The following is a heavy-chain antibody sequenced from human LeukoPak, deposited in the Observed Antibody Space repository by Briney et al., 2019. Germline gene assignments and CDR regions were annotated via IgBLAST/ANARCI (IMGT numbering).Heavy chain of an antibody. CDR3: ARAGRSFYGGSSDY. V-gene: IGHV3-7*01. D-gene: IGHD4-23*01. Sequence: GGSLRLSCAASGFTFSSHWMSWVRQAPGKGLEWVAHIKQDGSEKQYKDSVRGRFTISRDNTKNSMYLQMDSLRDEDTAVYYCARAGRSFYGGSSDYWGQGTLVTVSS. CDR2: IKQDGSEK. CDR1: GFTFSSHW. J-gene: IGHJ4*02.